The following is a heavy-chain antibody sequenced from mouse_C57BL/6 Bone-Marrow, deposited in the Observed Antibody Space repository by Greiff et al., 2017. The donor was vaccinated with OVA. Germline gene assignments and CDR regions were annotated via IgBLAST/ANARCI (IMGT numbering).Heavy chain of an antibody. D-gene: IGHD2-2*01. V-gene: IGHV1-81*01. CDR1: GYTFTSYG. CDR2: IYPRSGNT. Sequence: LQESGAELARPGASVKLSCKASGYTFTSYGISWVKQRTGQGLEWIGEIYPRSGNTYYNEKFKGKATLTVDTSSSTAYMQLSSLTSEDSAVYYCATGLPTSWFAYWGQGTLVTVSA. J-gene: IGHJ3*01. CDR3: ATGLPTSWFAY.